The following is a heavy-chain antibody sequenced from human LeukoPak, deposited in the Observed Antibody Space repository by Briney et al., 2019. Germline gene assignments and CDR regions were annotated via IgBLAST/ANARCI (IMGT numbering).Heavy chain of an antibody. V-gene: IGHV3-23*01. D-gene: IGHD3-3*01. CDR1: GFTFSSYS. CDR3: AKGGEYYDFWSGYYVYDAFDI. Sequence: GPLRLSCAASGFTFSSYSMNWVRQAPGKGLEWVSAISGSGGSTYYADSVKGRFTISRDNSKNTLYLQMNSLRAEDTAVYYCAKGGEYYDFWSGYYVYDAFDIWGQGTMVTVSS. CDR2: ISGSGGST. J-gene: IGHJ3*02.